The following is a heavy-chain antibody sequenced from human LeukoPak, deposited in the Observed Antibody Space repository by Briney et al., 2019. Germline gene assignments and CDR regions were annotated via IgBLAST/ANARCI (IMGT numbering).Heavy chain of an antibody. D-gene: IGHD3-9*01. Sequence: PSETLSLTCTVSGGSISSSSYYWGWIRQPPGKGLEWIGSIYYSGSTYYNPSLKSRITISVDTSKNQFSLKLSSVTAADTAVYYCARYDFDILTGYHRGGMDVWGQGTTVTVSS. CDR2: IYYSGST. CDR1: GGSISSSSYY. V-gene: IGHV4-39*01. CDR3: ARYDFDILTGYHRGGMDV. J-gene: IGHJ6*02.